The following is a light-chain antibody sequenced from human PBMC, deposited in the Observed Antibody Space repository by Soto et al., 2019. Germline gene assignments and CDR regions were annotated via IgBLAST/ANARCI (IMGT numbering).Light chain of an antibody. Sequence: EIVLTQSPAPLSLSPGERATLSCKASQSVGSSLAWYQQRPGQAPTLLIYDAFIRATGIPARFSGSESGADCTLTISSLEPEDVSVYYCQQRYNWPITLGQGTRLEIK. J-gene: IGKJ5*01. CDR1: QSVGSS. V-gene: IGKV3-11*01. CDR3: QQRYNWPIT. CDR2: DAF.